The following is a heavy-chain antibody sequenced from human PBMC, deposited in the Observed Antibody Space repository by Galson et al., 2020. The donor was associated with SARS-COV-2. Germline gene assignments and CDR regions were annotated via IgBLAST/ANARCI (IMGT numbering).Heavy chain of an antibody. CDR2: INPTSGCT. D-gene: IGHD3-3*01. Sequence: ASVKVSCKASGYTYTDHHIHWVRQAPGQGLEWMGWINPTSGCTNYAQKFQGRVTMTKHTSTHTGYMDLSRLRSDDTAVYYCARDSSRSASEWLSYYAMDVWGQGTMVTVSS. V-gene: IGHV1-2*02. CDR3: ARDSSRSASEWLSYYAMDV. J-gene: IGHJ6*02. CDR1: GYTYTDHH.